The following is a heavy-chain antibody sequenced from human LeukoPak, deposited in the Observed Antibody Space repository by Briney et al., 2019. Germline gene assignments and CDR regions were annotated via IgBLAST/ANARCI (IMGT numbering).Heavy chain of an antibody. CDR2: ISGSGGST. CDR3: AKDEGQLAPARKAGAFDI. CDR1: GFTFSSYA. D-gene: IGHD6-13*01. J-gene: IGHJ3*02. Sequence: GGSLRLSCAASGFTFSSYAMSWVRQAPGKGLEWVSAISGSGGSTYYAGSVKGRFTISRDNSKNTLYLQMNSLRAEGTAVYYCAKDEGQLAPARKAGAFDIWGQGTMVTVSS. V-gene: IGHV3-23*01.